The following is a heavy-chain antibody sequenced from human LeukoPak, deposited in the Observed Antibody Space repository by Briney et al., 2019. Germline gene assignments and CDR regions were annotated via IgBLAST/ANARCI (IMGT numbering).Heavy chain of an antibody. J-gene: IGHJ4*02. D-gene: IGHD3-22*01. CDR1: GGTFSSYA. CDR3: ARGKQDYYDSSGNFDY. CDR2: IIPILGIA. Sequence: SVKVSCKASGGTFSSYAISWVRQAPGQGLEWMGRIIPILGIANYAQKFQGRVTITADKSTSTAYMELSSLRPEDTAVYYCARGKQDYYDSSGNFDYWGQGTLVTVSS. V-gene: IGHV1-69*04.